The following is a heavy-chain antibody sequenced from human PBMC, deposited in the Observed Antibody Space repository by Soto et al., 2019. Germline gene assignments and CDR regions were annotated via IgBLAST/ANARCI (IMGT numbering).Heavy chain of an antibody. V-gene: IGHV3-66*01. CDR1: GFTVTSNY. Sequence: EVQLVESGGGLVQPGGSLRLSCAASGFTVTSNYMSWVRQAPGKGLEWVSVVYSSGNTYYAASVKGRFTFSRDTSKYMLYLQMDSLRVEDTAVYYCARELSGSSYVGSYDYWGQGTLVTVSS. D-gene: IGHD6-13*01. J-gene: IGHJ4*02. CDR3: ARELSGSSYVGSYDY. CDR2: VYSSGNT.